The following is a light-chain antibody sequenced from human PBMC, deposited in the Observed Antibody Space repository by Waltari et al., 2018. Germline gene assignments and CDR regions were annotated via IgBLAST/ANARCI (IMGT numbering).Light chain of an antibody. V-gene: IGKV3-15*01. CDR2: GAS. Sequence: EIVMTQSPATLSVSPGERATLSCRASQSVSSNLAWYQQKPGQAPRLLIYGASTRATGIPARFSGSGSGTEFTLTISSLQSEDFAVYYCQQYNNWPVGTFDQGTKVEIK. CDR3: QQYNNWPVGT. J-gene: IGKJ1*01. CDR1: QSVSSN.